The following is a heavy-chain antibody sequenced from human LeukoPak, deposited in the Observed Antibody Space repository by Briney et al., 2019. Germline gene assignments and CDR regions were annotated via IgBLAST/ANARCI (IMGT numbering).Heavy chain of an antibody. CDR1: GYTFTGYY. D-gene: IGHD3-22*01. J-gene: IGHJ4*02. V-gene: IGHV1-2*02. CDR2: INPNTGGT. CDR3: ARAPMIVVVFPPRLDF. Sequence: ASVKVSCKTSGYTFTGYYMHWVRQAPGQGLEWMGWINPNTGGTHYAQKFQGRVTMTSDTAISTAYMELSSLRSDDTAMYYCARAPMIVVVFPPRLDFWGQGTLVTVSS.